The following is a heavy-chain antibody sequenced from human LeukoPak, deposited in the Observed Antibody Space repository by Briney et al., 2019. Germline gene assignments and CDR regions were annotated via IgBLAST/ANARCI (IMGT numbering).Heavy chain of an antibody. CDR1: EFRFGSYA. CDR2: IRYDGSNK. J-gene: IGHJ4*02. CDR3: AKDRGMEGFGEFVDY. Sequence: PGGSLRLSCAASEFRFGSYAMSWVRQAPGKGLEWVAFIRYDGSNKYYADSVKGRFTISRDNSKNTLYLQMNSLRAEDTAVYYCAKDRGMEGFGEFVDYWGQGTLVTVSS. D-gene: IGHD3-10*01. V-gene: IGHV3-30*02.